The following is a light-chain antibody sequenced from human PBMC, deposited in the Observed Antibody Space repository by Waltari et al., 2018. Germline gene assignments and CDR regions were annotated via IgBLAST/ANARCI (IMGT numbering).Light chain of an antibody. J-gene: IGKJ1*01. V-gene: IGKV3-20*01. CDR3: QHYVRLPVT. CDR1: QSVGRS. CDR2: DAA. Sequence: EIVLTQSPGTLSLSPGERATRSCGASQSVGRSLAWYQQKPGRAPRLILYDAASRATGIPDRFSGSWFGTDFSLTISRLEPEDFAVYYCQHYVRLPVTFGQGTKVEIK.